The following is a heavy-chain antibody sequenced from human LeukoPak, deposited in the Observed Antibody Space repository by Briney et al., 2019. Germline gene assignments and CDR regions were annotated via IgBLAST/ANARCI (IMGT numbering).Heavy chain of an antibody. J-gene: IGHJ6*03. CDR3: SKGGLGGARPFYYYMDV. CDR1: GFTFSSYA. Sequence: GGSLRLSCAASGFTFSSYAMSWVRQAPGKGLGWVSAISGGGSTYYADSVKGRFTISRDNSKSTLYLQMNSLRAEDTAVYYCSKGGLGGARPFYYYMDVWGKGTTVTVSS. D-gene: IGHD3-16*01. V-gene: IGHV3-23*01. CDR2: ISGGGST.